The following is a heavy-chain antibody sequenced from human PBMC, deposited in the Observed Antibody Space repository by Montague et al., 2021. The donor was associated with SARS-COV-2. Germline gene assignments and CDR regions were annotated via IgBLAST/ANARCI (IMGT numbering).Heavy chain of an antibody. Sequence: SETLSLTCAVYVHSFGGYYWRRIDQPPYKVLSWIGEVNQLGLANNNPSLKSRVIISVDTSKNQFSLKLSSVTAADTAVYYCARRGSSVWGVTVSAELDYWGQGILVIVSS. D-gene: IGHD3-10*01. J-gene: IGHJ4*02. V-gene: IGHV4-34*01. CDR1: VHSFGGYY. CDR3: ARRGSSVWGVTVSAELDY. CDR2: VNQLGLA.